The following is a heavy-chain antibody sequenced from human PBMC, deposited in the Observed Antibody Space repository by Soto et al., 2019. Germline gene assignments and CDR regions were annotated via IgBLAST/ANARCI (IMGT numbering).Heavy chain of an antibody. D-gene: IGHD3-10*01. CDR3: ARGGITMVRGVMYFDY. J-gene: IGHJ4*02. V-gene: IGHV4-4*07. CDR2: IYTSGST. Sequence: PSETLSLTCTVSGGSISSYYWSWIRQPAGKGLEWIGRIYTSGSTNYNPSLKSRVTMSVDTSKNQFSLKLSSVTAADTAVYYCARGGITMVRGVMYFDYWGQGTLVTVSS. CDR1: GGSISSYY.